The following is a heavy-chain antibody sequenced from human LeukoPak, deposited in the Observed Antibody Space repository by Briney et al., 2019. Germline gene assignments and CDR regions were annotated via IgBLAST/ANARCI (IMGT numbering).Heavy chain of an antibody. Sequence: PGGSLRLSCAASGFTFSSYSMNWVRQAPGKGLEWVSYISSSSSTIYYADSVKGRFTISRDNAKNSLYLQMSSLRAEDTAVYYCASRCYNYYDSSGDVDYWGQGTLVTVSS. CDR1: GFTFSSYS. CDR2: ISSSSSTI. J-gene: IGHJ4*02. CDR3: ASRCYNYYDSSGDVDY. V-gene: IGHV3-48*01. D-gene: IGHD3-22*01.